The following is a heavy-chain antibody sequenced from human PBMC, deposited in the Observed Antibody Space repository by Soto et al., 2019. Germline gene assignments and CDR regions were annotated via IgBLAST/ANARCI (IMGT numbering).Heavy chain of an antibody. CDR1: GGSISSSSYY. Sequence: PSETLSLTCTVSGGSISSSSYYWGWIRQPPGKGLEWIGSIYYSGSTYYNPSLKSRVTISVDTSKNQFSLKLSSVTAADTAVYYCARNNGGDHKPWSYYYYYYMDVWGKGTTVTVSS. CDR2: IYYSGST. V-gene: IGHV4-39*01. D-gene: IGHD4-17*01. CDR3: ARNNGGDHKPWSYYYYYYMDV. J-gene: IGHJ6*03.